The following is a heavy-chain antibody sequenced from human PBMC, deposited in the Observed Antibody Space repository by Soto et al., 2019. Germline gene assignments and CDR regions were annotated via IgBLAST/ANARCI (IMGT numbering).Heavy chain of an antibody. D-gene: IGHD2-21*01. CDR1: GFTFSSDE. J-gene: IGHJ6*02. V-gene: IGHV3-23*01. Sequence: GGDLRLSCVGSGFTFSSDELSWFRQAPGKGLEWVSAISGSGGSTYYSDSVKGRFTISRDNSKNTLYLQMNSLRAEDTAVYYCAKHLIWSPLYGMDVWGQGTTVTIS. CDR2: ISGSGGST. CDR3: AKHLIWSPLYGMDV.